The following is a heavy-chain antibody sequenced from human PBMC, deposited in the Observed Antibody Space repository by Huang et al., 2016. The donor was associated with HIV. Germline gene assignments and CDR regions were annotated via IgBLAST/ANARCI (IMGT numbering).Heavy chain of an antibody. Sequence: QVQLVQSGAEVKKPGASAKVSCRTSGYTFTDYFVHWVRQAPGQGLQGMGSINQLSGVTNYAQKFQGRVTRNRDTSIRTVYMELNRLRSDDTALYYCARTPYSGSHPDYWGQGTLVTVSS. CDR2: INQLSGVT. D-gene: IGHD2-15*01. CDR3: ARTPYSGSHPDY. J-gene: IGHJ4*02. CDR1: GYTFTDYF. V-gene: IGHV1-2*02.